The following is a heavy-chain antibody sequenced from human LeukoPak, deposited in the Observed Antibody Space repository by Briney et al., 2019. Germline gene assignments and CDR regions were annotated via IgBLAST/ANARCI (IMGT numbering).Heavy chain of an antibody. Sequence: PSETLSLTCTVSGGSISSYYWSWIRQPPGKELKGFGYIYTSGSTNYNPSLKSRVTISVDTSKNQFSLKLSSVTAADTAVYYCASLDYYYHGMDVWGQGTTVTVSS. CDR2: IYTSGST. CDR3: ASLDYYYHGMDV. J-gene: IGHJ6*02. CDR1: GGSISSYY. V-gene: IGHV4-4*09.